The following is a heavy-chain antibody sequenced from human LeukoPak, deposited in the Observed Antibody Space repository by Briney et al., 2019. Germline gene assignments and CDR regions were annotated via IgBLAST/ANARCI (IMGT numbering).Heavy chain of an antibody. CDR1: GVTFSDYY. D-gene: IGHD3-10*01. V-gene: IGHV3-11*06. CDR2: ISSDSSYT. J-gene: IGHJ4*02. Sequence: MAGGSLRLSCAASGVTFSDYYMSWIRQAPGKGLEWVSYISSDSSYTNYADSVKGRFTISRDNAKDSLYLQMNSLRAEDTAVYYCARDHYGYYGSGSYRRFDYWGQGTLVTVSS. CDR3: ARDHYGYYGSGSYRRFDY.